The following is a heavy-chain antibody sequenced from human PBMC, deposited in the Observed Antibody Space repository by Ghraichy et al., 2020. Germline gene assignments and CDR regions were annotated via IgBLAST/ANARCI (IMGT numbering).Heavy chain of an antibody. J-gene: IGHJ3*02. CDR1: GFTFSSYA. V-gene: IGHV3-23*01. D-gene: IGHD3-10*01. Sequence: GGSLRLSCAASGFTFSSYAMSWVRQAPGKGLEWVSAISGSSGSTYYADSVKGRFTISRDNSKNSLYLQMNSLRAEDTAVYYCAKGVLWFGELPLDAFVIWGQGTMVTVSS. CDR2: ISGSSGST. CDR3: AKGVLWFGELPLDAFVI.